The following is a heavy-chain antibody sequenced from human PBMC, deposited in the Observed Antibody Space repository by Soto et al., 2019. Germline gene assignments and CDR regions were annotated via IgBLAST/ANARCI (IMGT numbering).Heavy chain of an antibody. Sequence: PGESLKISCKGSGYSFTSYWIGWVRQMPGKGLEWMGIIYPGYSDTRYSPSFQGQVTISADKSISTAYRQWSSLKASDTAMYYCERGKEWNYAGWCDTRGQGTLVTVAS. CDR3: ERGKEWNYAGWCDT. CDR1: GYSFTSYW. D-gene: IGHD1-7*01. J-gene: IGHJ5*02. V-gene: IGHV5-51*01. CDR2: IYPGYSDT.